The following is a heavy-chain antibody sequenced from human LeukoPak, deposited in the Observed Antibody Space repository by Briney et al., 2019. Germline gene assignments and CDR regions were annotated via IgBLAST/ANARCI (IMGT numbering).Heavy chain of an antibody. D-gene: IGHD5-18*01. CDR2: IYHSGST. CDR3: ARRGYSYGSDSFDY. CDR1: GGSISSSNW. J-gene: IGHJ4*02. Sequence: SGTLSLTCAVSGGSISSSNWWSWVRQPPGKGLEWTGEIYHSGSTNYNPSLKSRVTISVDKSKNQFSLKLSSVTAADTAVYYCARRGYSYGSDSFDYWGQGTLVTVSS. V-gene: IGHV4-4*02.